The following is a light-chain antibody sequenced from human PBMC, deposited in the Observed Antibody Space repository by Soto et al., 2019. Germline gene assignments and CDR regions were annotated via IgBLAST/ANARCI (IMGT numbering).Light chain of an antibody. CDR2: DTS. CDR3: LLVYDGVAV. V-gene: IGLV7-46*01. J-gene: IGLJ7*01. Sequence: QAVVTQEPSLTVSPGGTVTLTCCCSTGDVTNGRWPYWFQQRPGQVHRTLIHDTSNKHSWTPDRFSGSLLGGKAALTLSGAQPEDEAAYYCLLVYDGVAVFGGGTQLTVL. CDR1: TGDVTNGRW.